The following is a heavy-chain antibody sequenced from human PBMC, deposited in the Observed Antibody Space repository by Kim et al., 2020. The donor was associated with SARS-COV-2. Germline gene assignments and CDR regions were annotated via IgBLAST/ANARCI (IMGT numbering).Heavy chain of an antibody. CDR1: GFIFSSYG. V-gene: IGHV3-33*01. J-gene: IGHJ6*02. D-gene: IGHD3-10*01. CDR3: ARDRVTMLRGEGYYYYGMDV. CDR2: IWYDGGNE. Sequence: GGSLRLSCAASGFIFSSYGMHWVRQAPGKGLEWVAVIWYDGGNEYYADSVKGRFTISRDNSKNMVYLQMSSLRAEDTAVYYCARDRVTMLRGEGYYYYGMDVWGQGTTVTVSS.